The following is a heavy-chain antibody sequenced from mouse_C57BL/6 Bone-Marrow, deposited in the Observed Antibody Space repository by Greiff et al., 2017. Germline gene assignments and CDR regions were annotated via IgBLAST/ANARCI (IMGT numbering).Heavy chain of an antibody. CDR3: ARCNYVGFAY. CDR1: GYTFTSYW. V-gene: IGHV1-64*01. CDR2: IHPNSGST. Sequence: QVQLQQPGAELVKPGASVKLSCKASGYTFTSYWMHWVKQRPGQGLEWIGMIHPNSGSTNYNEKFKSKATLTVDKSSSTAYMQLLSLTSEDSAVYYCARCNYVGFAYWGQGTLVTVSA. D-gene: IGHD2-1*01. J-gene: IGHJ3*01.